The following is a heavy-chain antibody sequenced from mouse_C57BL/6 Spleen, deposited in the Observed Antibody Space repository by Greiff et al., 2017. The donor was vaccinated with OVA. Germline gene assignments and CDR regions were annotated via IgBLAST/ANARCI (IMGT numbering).Heavy chain of an antibody. D-gene: IGHD1-1*01. CDR1: GYTFTSYW. CDR3: ARSGSYWYFDV. J-gene: IGHJ1*03. CDR2: IHPNSGST. V-gene: IGHV1-64*01. Sequence: QVQLQQPGAELVKPGASVKLSCKASGYTFTSYWMHWVKQRPGQGLAWIGMIHPNSGSTNYNEKFKSKATLTVDKSSSTAYMQLSSLTSEDSSVYYCARSGSYWYFDVWGTGTTVTVSS.